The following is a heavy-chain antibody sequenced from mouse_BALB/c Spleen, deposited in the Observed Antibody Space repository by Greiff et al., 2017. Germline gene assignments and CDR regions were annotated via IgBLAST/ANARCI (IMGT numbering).Heavy chain of an antibody. J-gene: IGHJ2*01. CDR2: ISYSGST. V-gene: IGHV3-2*02. CDR1: GYSITSDYA. CDR3: ARSGKWLKGDY. Sequence: EVHLVESGPGLVKPSQSLSLTCTVTGYSITSDYAWNWIRQFPGNKLEWMGYISYSGSTSYNPSLKSRISITRDTSKNQFFLQLNSVTTEDTATYYCARSGKWLKGDYWGQGTTLTVSS. D-gene: IGHD2-2*01.